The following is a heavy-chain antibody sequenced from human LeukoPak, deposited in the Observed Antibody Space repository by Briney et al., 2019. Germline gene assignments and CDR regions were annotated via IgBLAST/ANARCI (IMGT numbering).Heavy chain of an antibody. V-gene: IGHV4-34*01. J-gene: IGHJ5*02. Sequence: SETLSLNCAVYGGSFSGYYWSWIRQPPGKGLEWIGEINHSGSTNYNPSLKSRVTISVDTSKNQFSLKLSSVTAADTAVYYCAREDWWFDPWGQGTLVTVSS. CDR2: INHSGST. CDR1: GGSFSGYY. CDR3: AREDWWFDP. D-gene: IGHD2-15*01.